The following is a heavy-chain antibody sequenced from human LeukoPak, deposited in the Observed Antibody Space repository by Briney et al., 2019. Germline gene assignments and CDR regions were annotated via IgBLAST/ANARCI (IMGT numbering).Heavy chain of an antibody. D-gene: IGHD3-10*01. CDR3: ARHAWTYYYGSGVLDY. J-gene: IGHJ4*02. Sequence: SETLSLTCTVSGGSISSYYWSWIRQPPGKGLEWIGYIYYSGSTNYNPSLKSRVTISVDTSKNQFSLKLSSVTAADTAVYHCARHAWTYYYGSGVLDYWGQGTLVTVSS. CDR1: GGSISSYY. V-gene: IGHV4-59*08. CDR2: IYYSGST.